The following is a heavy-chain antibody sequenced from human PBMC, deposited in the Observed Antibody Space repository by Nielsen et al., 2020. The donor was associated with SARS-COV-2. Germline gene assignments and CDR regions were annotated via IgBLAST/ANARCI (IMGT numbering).Heavy chain of an antibody. D-gene: IGHD3-9*01. CDR1: AYTLVNYD. V-gene: IGHV1-18*01. CDR3: TTVKGTSRYFYSASCYRNFQH. J-gene: IGHJ1*01. CDR2: ITTNNGHT. Sequence: ASVKVSCKASAYTLVNYDINWVRQAPGRGLEWMGWITTNNGHTDYAPKFQDRVTMTKDTSTSTVYMELRSLRFDDTAVYYCTTVKGTSRYFYSASCYRNFQHWGQGTLVTVSS.